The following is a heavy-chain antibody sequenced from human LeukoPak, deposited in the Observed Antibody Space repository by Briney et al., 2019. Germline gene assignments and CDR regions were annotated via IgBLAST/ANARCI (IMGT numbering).Heavy chain of an antibody. CDR3: ARATTVTTLD. J-gene: IGHJ4*02. D-gene: IGHD4-17*01. CDR2: IYYSGST. CDR1: GGSISSYY. Sequence: SETLSLTCTVSGGSISSYYWSWIRQPPGRGLEWIGYIYYSGSTNYNPSLKSRVTISVDTSKNQFSLKLSSVTAADTAVYYCARATTVTTLDWGQGTLVTVSS. V-gene: IGHV4-59*01.